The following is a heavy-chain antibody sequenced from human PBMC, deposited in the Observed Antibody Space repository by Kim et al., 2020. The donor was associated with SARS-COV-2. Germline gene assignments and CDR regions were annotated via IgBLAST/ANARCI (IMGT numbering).Heavy chain of an antibody. D-gene: IGHD6-19*01. CDR3: ARASSGWPNWYFDL. CDR1: GGSISSYY. V-gene: IGHV4-59*13. Sequence: SETLSLTCTVSGGSISSYYWSWIRQPPGKGLEWIGYIYYSGSTNYNPSLKSRVTISVDTSKNQFSLKLSSVTAADTAVYYCARASSGWPNWYFDLWCRGT. CDR2: IYYSGST. J-gene: IGHJ2*01.